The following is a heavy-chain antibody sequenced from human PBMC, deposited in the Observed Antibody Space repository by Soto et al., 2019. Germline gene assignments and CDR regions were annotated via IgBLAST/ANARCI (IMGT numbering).Heavy chain of an antibody. CDR1: GGTLSSYA. CDR3: AGTREIPYYHGMDV. J-gene: IGHJ6*02. D-gene: IGHD2-2*02. Sequence: QVQLVQSGAELKKPGSSVKVSCKAPGGTLSSYAINWVRQAPGQGLEWMGGIIPIFGSVNYAPKFQGRVTISADESTSTAYMELSSLRSEDTAVYYCAGTREIPYYHGMDVWGQGTTVTVSS. V-gene: IGHV1-69*01. CDR2: IIPIFGSV.